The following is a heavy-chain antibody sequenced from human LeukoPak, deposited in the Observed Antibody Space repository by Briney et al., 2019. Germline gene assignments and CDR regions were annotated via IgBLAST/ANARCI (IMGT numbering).Heavy chain of an antibody. D-gene: IGHD1-7*01. CDR2: ISSDGSEK. Sequence: GGTLRLSCAASGFTFSTYGMHWVRQAPGKGLEWVGVISSDGSEKFYADSVKGRFTLSRDNSKNTLYLQMSRLGGEDTGVYYCGTTRTGSTDFDHWGQGTLVTVSS. V-gene: IGHV3-30*03. CDR3: GTTRTGSTDFDH. J-gene: IGHJ4*02. CDR1: GFTFSTYG.